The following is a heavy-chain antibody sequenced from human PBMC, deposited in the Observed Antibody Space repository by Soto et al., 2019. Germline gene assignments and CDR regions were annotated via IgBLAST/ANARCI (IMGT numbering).Heavy chain of an antibody. V-gene: IGHV3-30*18. CDR2: ISYDGSNK. D-gene: IGHD3-3*01. Sequence: QPGGSLRLSCAASGFTFISYGMHWGRQAPGKGLEWVAVISYDGSNKYYADSVKGRFTISRDNSKNTLYLQMNSLRAEDTAVYYCAKDDYDFWSGNSPFDYWGQGTLVTVSS. CDR3: AKDDYDFWSGNSPFDY. CDR1: GFTFISYG. J-gene: IGHJ4*02.